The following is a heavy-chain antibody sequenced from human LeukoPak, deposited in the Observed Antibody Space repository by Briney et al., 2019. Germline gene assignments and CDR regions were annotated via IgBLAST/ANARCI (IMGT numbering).Heavy chain of an antibody. V-gene: IGHV3-30*03. J-gene: IGHJ4*02. CDR2: ISYDGSNK. CDR1: GFTFRNYG. Sequence: PGRSLRLSCAASGFTFRNYGMHWVRQAPGKGLGWVAVISYDGSNKYYADSVKGRFTISRDNSKRTLFLQTDSLRGEDTAVYYCASGGYYSLDSWGQGTLVTVSS. CDR3: ASGGYYSLDS. D-gene: IGHD2-15*01.